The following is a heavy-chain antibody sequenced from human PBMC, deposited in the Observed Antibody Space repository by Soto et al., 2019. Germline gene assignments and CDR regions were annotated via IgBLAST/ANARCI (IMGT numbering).Heavy chain of an antibody. CDR2: IIPIFETT. CDR1: GGTFSRFE. Sequence: QVHLVQSGAEVKKPGSSVKVSCKASGGTFSRFEISWVRQAPGQGLEWMGKIIPIFETTNYAQKFQGRVTLTANESTGTVYLELSSLRSEDTAVYFCARDSIGGDYYGLDVWGQGTTVTVSS. D-gene: IGHD3-16*01. V-gene: IGHV1-69*18. J-gene: IGHJ6*02. CDR3: ARDSIGGDYYGLDV.